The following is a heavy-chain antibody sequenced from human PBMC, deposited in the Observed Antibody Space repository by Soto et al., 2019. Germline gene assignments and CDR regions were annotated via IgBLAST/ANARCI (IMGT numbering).Heavy chain of an antibody. CDR3: ATLGYCSGGSCYSTGRWYFDL. D-gene: IGHD2-15*01. V-gene: IGHV1-69*02. CDR1: GGTFSIYT. J-gene: IGHJ2*01. CDR2: IIPILGIA. Sequence: SVKVSCKASGGTFSIYTISWVRQAPGQGLEWMGRIIPILGIANYAQKLQGRVTITADKSTSTAYMELSSLRSEDTAVYYCATLGYCSGGSCYSTGRWYFDLWGRGTLVTVSS.